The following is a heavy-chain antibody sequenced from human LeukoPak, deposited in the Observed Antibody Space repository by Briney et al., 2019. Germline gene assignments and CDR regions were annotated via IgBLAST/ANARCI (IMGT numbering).Heavy chain of an antibody. Sequence: SETLSLTCTVSGGSLSPYYWSWIRQPPGKRLEWIGYIYHNGDTNYSPSLKSRITLLVDTSKNQFSLTLRSVTAADTAVYYCARILGDNSLDFWGQGALVTGSS. CDR1: GGSLSPYY. J-gene: IGHJ4*02. D-gene: IGHD3-16*01. CDR3: ARILGDNSLDF. V-gene: IGHV4-59*08. CDR2: IYHNGDT.